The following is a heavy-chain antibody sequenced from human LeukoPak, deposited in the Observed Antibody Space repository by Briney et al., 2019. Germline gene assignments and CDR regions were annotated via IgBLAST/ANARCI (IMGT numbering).Heavy chain of an antibody. CDR2: VNPNSGGT. CDR3: ARDDGGNTGYENFDY. V-gene: IGHV1-2*02. D-gene: IGHD5-12*01. J-gene: IGHJ4*02. CDR1: GYTFTTYY. Sequence: GASVKVSCKASGYTFTTYYMHWVRQAPGQGLEWMGWVNPNSGGTNYAQKFRGRVTMTRDTSISTAYMELSGMRIDDTAVYYCARDDGGNTGYENFDYWGQGTLVTVSS.